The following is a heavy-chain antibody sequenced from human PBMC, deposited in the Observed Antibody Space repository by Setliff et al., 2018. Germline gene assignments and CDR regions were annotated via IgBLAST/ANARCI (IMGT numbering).Heavy chain of an antibody. CDR3: AKDRWGYADP. D-gene: IGHD2-2*01. J-gene: IGHJ5*02. CDR1: GFRFSSYA. CDR2: VSGSGVNT. Sequence: GSLRLSCVASGFRFSSYAMNWVRQAPGKGLEWVSGVSGSGVNTFYADSVKGRFTISRDDSKNTLFLQMNGLTTDDTAKYFCAKDRWGYADPWGQGTLVTVSS. V-gene: IGHV3-23*01.